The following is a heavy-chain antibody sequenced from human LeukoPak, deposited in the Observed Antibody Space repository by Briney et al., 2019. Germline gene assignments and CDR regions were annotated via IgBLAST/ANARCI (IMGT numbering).Heavy chain of an antibody. Sequence: ASVKVSCKVSGYTFTDYYMHWVQQAPGKGLEWMGLVDPEDDETIYAEKFQGRVTITADTSTDTAYMELSSLRSEDTAVYYCATPSYGKNWYFDLWGRGTLVTVSS. CDR3: ATPSYGKNWYFDL. V-gene: IGHV1-69-2*01. D-gene: IGHD5-18*01. CDR2: VDPEDDET. CDR1: GYTFTDYY. J-gene: IGHJ2*01.